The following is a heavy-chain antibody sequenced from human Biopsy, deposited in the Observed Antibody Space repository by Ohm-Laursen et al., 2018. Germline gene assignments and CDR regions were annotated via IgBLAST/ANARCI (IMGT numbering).Heavy chain of an antibody. CDR2: ISWDGGSE. D-gene: IGHD3-3*01. CDR3: VRGCSSSWSDYLDH. CDR1: GSTFDDHV. J-gene: IGHJ4*02. Sequence: SLRLSCAASGSTFDDHVMHGVRYAPGKGLEWVSGISWDGGSEGYADSVKGRFTISEDNAKNSLFLQMNSLTTDDTALYYCVRGCSSSWSDYLDHWGQGTLVTVSS. V-gene: IGHV3-9*01.